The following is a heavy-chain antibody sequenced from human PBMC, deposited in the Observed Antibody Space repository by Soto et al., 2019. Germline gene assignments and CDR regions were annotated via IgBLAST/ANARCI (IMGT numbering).Heavy chain of an antibody. CDR2: ISYDGSNN. J-gene: IGHJ6*01. D-gene: IGHD2-15*01. CDR1: GFTFSNYI. CDR3: AGGDNYYALGV. Sequence: QLQLVESGGGVVQPGRSLRLSCAASGFTFSNYIMHWVRQAPGKGLEWVAFISYDGSNNNYADSMKGRFTISRDNSKNTLYLQLSSLRPEDTAVYYCAGGDNYYALGVW. V-gene: IGHV3-30*04.